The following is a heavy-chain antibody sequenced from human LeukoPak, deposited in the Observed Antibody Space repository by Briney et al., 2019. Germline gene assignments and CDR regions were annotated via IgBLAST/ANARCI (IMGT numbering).Heavy chain of an antibody. CDR1: GFTFSSYA. CDR2: ISGSGGST. Sequence: GGSLRLSCAVSGFTFSSYAMSWVRQAPGKGLEWVSAISGSGGSTYYADSVKGRFTISRDNSKNTLYLEMNSLRAEDTAVYYCARGSYYDTSGYSETDPFDVWGQGTMVTVST. J-gene: IGHJ3*01. D-gene: IGHD3-22*01. CDR3: ARGSYYDTSGYSETDPFDV. V-gene: IGHV3-23*01.